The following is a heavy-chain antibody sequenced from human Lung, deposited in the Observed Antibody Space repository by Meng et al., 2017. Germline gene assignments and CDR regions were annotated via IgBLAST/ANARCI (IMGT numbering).Heavy chain of an antibody. Sequence: VRRQPWGAGWLKPSETLALSCVVPGGSFSDYYWSWIRQPPGKGLEWIGEINHSGSTNYNPSLESRATISVDTSQNNLSLKLSSVTAADSAVYYCARGPTTMAHDFDYWGQGTLVTVSS. J-gene: IGHJ4*02. CDR1: GGSFSDYY. CDR2: INHSGST. V-gene: IGHV4-34*01. CDR3: ARGPTTMAHDFDY. D-gene: IGHD4-11*01.